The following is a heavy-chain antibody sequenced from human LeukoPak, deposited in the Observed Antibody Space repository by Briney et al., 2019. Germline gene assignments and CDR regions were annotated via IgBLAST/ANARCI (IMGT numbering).Heavy chain of an antibody. D-gene: IGHD1-7*01. CDR1: GFTFSSYW. V-gene: IGHV3-7*01. CDR3: ARDSAKKLRQAVDY. Sequence: GGSLRLSCAASGFTFSSYWMSWVRQAPGKGLEWVANIKQDGSEKYYVDSVKGRFTISRDNAKNSLYLQMNSLRAEDTAVYYCARDSAKKLRQAVDYWGQGTLVTVSS. J-gene: IGHJ4*02. CDR2: IKQDGSEK.